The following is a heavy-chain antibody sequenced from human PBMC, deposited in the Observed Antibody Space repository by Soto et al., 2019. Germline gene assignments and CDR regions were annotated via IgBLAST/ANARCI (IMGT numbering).Heavy chain of an antibody. D-gene: IGHD2-8*01. CDR3: ARDIMGTNYYYYGMDV. J-gene: IGHJ6*02. Sequence: SETLSLTCTVSGGSIISYYWSWILQPPWKGLEWIGYIYYSGSTNYNPSLKSRVTISVDTSKNQFSLKLSSVTAADTAVYYCARDIMGTNYYYYGMDVWGPGTTVTVSS. CDR1: GGSIISYY. V-gene: IGHV4-59*01. CDR2: IYYSGST.